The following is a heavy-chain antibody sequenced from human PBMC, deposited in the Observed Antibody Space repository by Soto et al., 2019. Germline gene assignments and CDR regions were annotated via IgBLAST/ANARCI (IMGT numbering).Heavy chain of an antibody. J-gene: IGHJ6*02. CDR1: GFTFSSYG. D-gene: IGHD6-6*01. CDR3: AKDKRHRQYSSSSGPYYYYYGMDV. V-gene: IGHV3-30*18. CDR2: ISYDGSNK. Sequence: ESGGGVVQPGRSLRLSCAASGFTFSSYGMHWVRQAPGKGLEWVAVISYDGSNKYYADSVKGRFTISRDNSKNTLYLQMNRLRAEDTAVYYCAKDKRHRQYSSSSGPYYYYYGMDVWGQGTTVTVSS.